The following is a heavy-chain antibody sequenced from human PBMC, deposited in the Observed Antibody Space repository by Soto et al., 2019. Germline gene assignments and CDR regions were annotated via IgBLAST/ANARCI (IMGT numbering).Heavy chain of an antibody. Sequence: QVQLVQSGAEEKKPGASVKVSCKASGYTFTGYAMHWVRQAPGQRLEWMGWINAGNGNTKYSQKFQGRVTITRDTSASAAYMELSRLSSEDTAVYYCARAVAVAADFDYWGQATLVTVSS. CDR3: ARAVAVAADFDY. D-gene: IGHD6-19*01. V-gene: IGHV1-3*05. J-gene: IGHJ4*02. CDR1: GYTFTGYA. CDR2: INAGNGNT.